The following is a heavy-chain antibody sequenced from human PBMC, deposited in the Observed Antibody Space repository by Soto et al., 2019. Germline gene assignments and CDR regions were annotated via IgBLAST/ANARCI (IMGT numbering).Heavy chain of an antibody. Sequence: APLKVCSKASGDTFTSYGISWVCQAPGKGLEWMGWISAYNGNTNYAQKLQGRVTMTTDTSTSTAYMELRSLRSDDTAVYYCAREGYYDSSGYFNWFDPWGQGTLVTVSS. D-gene: IGHD3-22*01. V-gene: IGHV1-18*01. J-gene: IGHJ5*02. CDR2: ISAYNGNT. CDR1: GDTFTSYG. CDR3: AREGYYDSSGYFNWFDP.